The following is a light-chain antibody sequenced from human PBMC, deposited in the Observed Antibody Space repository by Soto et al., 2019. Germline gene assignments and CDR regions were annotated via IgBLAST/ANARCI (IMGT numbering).Light chain of an antibody. CDR1: LSVATNY. J-gene: IGKJ1*01. CDR3: QQYGSAPWT. V-gene: IGKV3-20*01. CDR2: AAS. Sequence: EIVLTQSPGTLPLSPGERATLSCRASLSVATNYLAWYQQKPGQAPRLLIYAASGRATGIPDRFSGSGSGTDFTLTISRLEPEDFAVYYCQQYGSAPWTFGQGPKVEIK.